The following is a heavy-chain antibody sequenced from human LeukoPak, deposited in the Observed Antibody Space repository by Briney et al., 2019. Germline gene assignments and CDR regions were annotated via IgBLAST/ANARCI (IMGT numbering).Heavy chain of an antibody. CDR1: GGTFSSYA. CDR2: IIPIFGTA. D-gene: IGHD2-2*01. Sequence: SVKVSCKASGGTFSSYAISWVRQAPGQGLEWMGGIIPIFGTANYAQKFQGRVTITADESTGTAYMELSSLRSEDTAVYYCARALDIVVVPAAMPYQFDYWGQGTLVTVSS. J-gene: IGHJ4*02. CDR3: ARALDIVVVPAAMPYQFDY. V-gene: IGHV1-69*13.